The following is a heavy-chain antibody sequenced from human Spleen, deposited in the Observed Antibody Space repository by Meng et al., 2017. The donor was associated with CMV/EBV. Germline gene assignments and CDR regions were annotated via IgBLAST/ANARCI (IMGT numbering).Heavy chain of an antibody. V-gene: IGHV3-30*01. D-gene: IGHD3-10*01. Sequence: GESLKISCSASGFSFNTYAMHWVRQAPGKGLEWVAVMSHDDTKKFYGDSVEGRFTISRDNSNNTLYLQMNSLRTEDTAVYFCARLLRPYLVRGVLVDFWGQGTLVTVSS. J-gene: IGHJ4*02. CDR2: MSHDDTKK. CDR1: GFSFNTYA. CDR3: ARLLRPYLVRGVLVDF.